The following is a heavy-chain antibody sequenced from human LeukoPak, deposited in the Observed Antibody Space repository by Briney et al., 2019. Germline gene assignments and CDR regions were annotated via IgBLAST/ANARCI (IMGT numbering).Heavy chain of an antibody. CDR1: GYTLTELS. V-gene: IGHV1-24*01. Sequence: ASVKVSCKVSGYTLTELSMHWVRQARGKGLEWMGGFDPEDGETIYAQKFQGRVTMTEDTSTDTAYMELSSLRSEDTAVYYCATDLVGHSWYYFDYWGPGTLVTVSS. J-gene: IGHJ4*02. D-gene: IGHD6-13*01. CDR2: FDPEDGET. CDR3: ATDLVGHSWYYFDY.